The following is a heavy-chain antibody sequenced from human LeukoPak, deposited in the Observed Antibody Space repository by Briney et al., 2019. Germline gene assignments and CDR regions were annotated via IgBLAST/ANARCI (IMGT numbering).Heavy chain of an antibody. Sequence: GASVKVSCKASGYTFTSYDINWVRQATGQGLEWMGWMNPNSGNTGYAQKFQGRVTMTRNTSISTAYMELSSLRSEDTAVYYCASVGYCSSTSCLTYQKWGQGTLVTVSS. V-gene: IGHV1-8*01. CDR2: MNPNSGNT. D-gene: IGHD2-2*01. CDR3: ASVGYCSSTSCLTYQK. J-gene: IGHJ4*02. CDR1: GYTFTSYD.